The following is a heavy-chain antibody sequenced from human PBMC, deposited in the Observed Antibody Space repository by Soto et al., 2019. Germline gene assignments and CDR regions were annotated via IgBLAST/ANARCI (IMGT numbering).Heavy chain of an antibody. CDR1: GGSISSGGYY. D-gene: IGHD1-7*01. J-gene: IGHJ4*02. CDR2: IYYSGST. CDR3: ARDVTGTGTFDY. Sequence: PSETLSLTCTVSGGSISSGGYYWSWIRQHPGKGLEWIGYIYYSGSTYYNPSLESRVTISVDTSKNQFSLKLSSVTAADTAVYYCARDVTGTGTFDYWGQGTLVTVSS. V-gene: IGHV4-31*03.